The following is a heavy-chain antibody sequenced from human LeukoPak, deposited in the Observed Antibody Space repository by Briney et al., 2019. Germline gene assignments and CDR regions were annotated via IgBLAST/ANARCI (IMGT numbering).Heavy chain of an antibody. Sequence: GGSLRLSCAASGFTFSSYGMHWVRQAPGKGLEWVAVISYDGSNKYYADSVKGRFTISRDNSKNTLYLQMNSLRAEDTAVYYCAKDLRTMIVVVGMDAWGQGTTVTVSS. D-gene: IGHD3-22*01. CDR3: AKDLRTMIVVVGMDA. V-gene: IGHV3-30*18. CDR1: GFTFSSYG. CDR2: ISYDGSNK. J-gene: IGHJ6*02.